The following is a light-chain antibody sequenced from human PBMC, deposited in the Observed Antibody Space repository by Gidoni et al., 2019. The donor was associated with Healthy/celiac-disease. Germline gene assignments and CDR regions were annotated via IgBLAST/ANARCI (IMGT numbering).Light chain of an antibody. Sequence: QSARTQPASVSGSPGQSITISCTGTSSDVGSYNLVSWYQQHPGKAPKLMIYEVSKRPSGVSNRFSGSKSGNTASLTIAVLQAEDEADYYCCSYAGSHVVFGGGTKLTVL. CDR3: CSYAGSHVV. CDR1: SSDVGSYNL. J-gene: IGLJ2*01. CDR2: EVS. V-gene: IGLV2-23*02.